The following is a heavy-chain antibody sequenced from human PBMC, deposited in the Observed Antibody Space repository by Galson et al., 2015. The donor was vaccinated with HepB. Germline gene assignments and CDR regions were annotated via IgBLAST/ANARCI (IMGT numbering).Heavy chain of an antibody. D-gene: IGHD3-22*01. V-gene: IGHV3-30*02. Sequence: SLRLSCAASGFTFSSYGMHWVRQAPGKGLEWVAFIRYDGSNKYYADSVKGRFTISRDNSKNTLYLQMNSLRAEDTAVYYCANHYYDSSGQQGYNWYFDLWGRGTLVTVSS. CDR2: IRYDGSNK. CDR1: GFTFSSYG. J-gene: IGHJ2*01. CDR3: ANHYYDSSGQQGYNWYFDL.